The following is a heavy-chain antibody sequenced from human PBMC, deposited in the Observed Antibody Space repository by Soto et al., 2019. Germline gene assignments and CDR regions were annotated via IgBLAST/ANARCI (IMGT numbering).Heavy chain of an antibody. J-gene: IGHJ4*02. D-gene: IGHD3-16*02. CDR1: GFTFSSYA. Sequence: GGSLRLSCAASGFTFSSYAMSWVRQAPGKGLEWVSAISGSGGSTYYADSVKGRFTISRDNSKNTLYLQMNSLRAEDTAVYYYAKDAFYDYIWGSYRFDYWGQGTLVTVSS. CDR3: AKDAFYDYIWGSYRFDY. CDR2: ISGSGGST. V-gene: IGHV3-23*01.